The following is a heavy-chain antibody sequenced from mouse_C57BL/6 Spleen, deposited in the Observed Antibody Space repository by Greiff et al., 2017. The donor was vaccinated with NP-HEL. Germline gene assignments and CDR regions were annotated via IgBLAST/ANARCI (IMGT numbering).Heavy chain of an antibody. V-gene: IGHV3-6*01. Sequence: EVQLQESGPGLVKPSQSLSLTCSVTGYSITSGYYWNWIRQFPGNKLEWMGYISYDGSNNYNPSLKNRISITRDTSKNQFFLKLNSVTTEDTATYYCAREDEYYGSPFAYWGQGTLVTVSA. J-gene: IGHJ3*01. D-gene: IGHD1-1*01. CDR3: AREDEYYGSPFAY. CDR1: GYSITSGYY. CDR2: ISYDGSN.